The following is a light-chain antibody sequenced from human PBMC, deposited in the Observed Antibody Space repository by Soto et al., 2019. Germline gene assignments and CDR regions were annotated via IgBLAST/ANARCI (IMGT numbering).Light chain of an antibody. CDR3: QQYNSYPWT. CDR2: QAA. Sequence: DIQMTQSPSTMSASVGDRVPIICRPSRRIGRWLAWYQQKPGKAPNLLIYQAASLESGVPSRFSGSGSGTEFTLTISSLQPDDFATYYCQQYNSYPWTFGQGTKVEIK. CDR1: RRIGRW. V-gene: IGKV1-5*03. J-gene: IGKJ1*01.